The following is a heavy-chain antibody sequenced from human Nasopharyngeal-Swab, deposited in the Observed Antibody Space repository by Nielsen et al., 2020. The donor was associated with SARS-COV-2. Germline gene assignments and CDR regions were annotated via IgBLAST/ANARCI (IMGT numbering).Heavy chain of an antibody. J-gene: IGHJ3*02. V-gene: IGHV1-2*06. D-gene: IGHD2-8*02. CDR2: INPNSGGT. CDR3: ARGACTGNSCYTGANTFHI. Sequence: ASVMVSCKASGYIFTDYYIHWVRQAPGQGLEWMGRINPNSGGTNSAQKSQGRVTMTRATSISTAYMGLSGLGTADTALYFCARGACTGNSCYTGANTFHIWGLGTMVTVSS. CDR1: GYIFTDYY.